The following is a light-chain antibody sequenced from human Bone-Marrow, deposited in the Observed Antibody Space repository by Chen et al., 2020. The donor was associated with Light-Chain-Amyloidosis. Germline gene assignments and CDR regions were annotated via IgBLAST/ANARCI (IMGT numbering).Light chain of an antibody. Sequence: SYVLTQPSSVSVAPGQTATIARGGNNIGSTSVHWYQQTPVQAPLLVVYDDNDRPSGFPERLSGSNSGPTATLTIRGFEAADEADYYCQVWVRSSDRPVFGGGTKLTVL. CDR3: QVWVRSSDRPV. CDR1: NIGSTS. CDR2: DDN. J-gene: IGLJ3*02. V-gene: IGLV3-21*02.